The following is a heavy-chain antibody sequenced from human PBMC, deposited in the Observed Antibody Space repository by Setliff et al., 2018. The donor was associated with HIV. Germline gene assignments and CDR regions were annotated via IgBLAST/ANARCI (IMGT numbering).Heavy chain of an antibody. CDR1: GGSFTSYT. CDR3: ARERPGDHYESTGYQLADWFDP. D-gene: IGHD3-22*01. CDR2: IIPIVTIA. Sequence: SVKVSCKASGGSFTSYTLSWVRQAPGQGLEWMGRIIPIVTIAHYAEQFVGRVTITADKSTSTTYMEVSSLRSEDTAVYYCARERPGDHYESTGYQLADWFDPWGQGTL. J-gene: IGHJ5*02. V-gene: IGHV1-69*04.